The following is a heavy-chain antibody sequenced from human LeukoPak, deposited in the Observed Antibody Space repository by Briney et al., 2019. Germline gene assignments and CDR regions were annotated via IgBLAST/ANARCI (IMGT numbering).Heavy chain of an antibody. CDR2: IYISGST. J-gene: IGHJ4*02. D-gene: IGHD2-15*01. CDR1: GRSISNYY. V-gene: IGHV4-4*07. CDR3: ARGNYCSGGSCSVFYFDY. Sequence: PSETLSLTCTVSGRSISNYYWSWIRQSAGKRLEWIGRIYISGSTNYNPSLKSRVTMSVDTSKNQFSLKLSSVTAADTALYYCARGNYCSGGSCSVFYFDYWGQGTLVTVSS.